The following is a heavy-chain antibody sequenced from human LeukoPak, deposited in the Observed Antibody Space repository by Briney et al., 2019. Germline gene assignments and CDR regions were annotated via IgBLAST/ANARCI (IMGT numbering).Heavy chain of an antibody. CDR1: GGAFSSYA. Sequence: GASVKVSCKASGGAFSSYAINWVRQAPGQGLERMGRIIPMVGTLNYAQKFQGRVTITADKSTSTAHMEMSSLRSEDTAVYYCARDQKVGATPYFGMDVWGQGTTVTVSS. J-gene: IGHJ6*02. CDR3: ARDQKVGATPYFGMDV. V-gene: IGHV1-69*04. D-gene: IGHD1-26*01. CDR2: IIPMVGTL.